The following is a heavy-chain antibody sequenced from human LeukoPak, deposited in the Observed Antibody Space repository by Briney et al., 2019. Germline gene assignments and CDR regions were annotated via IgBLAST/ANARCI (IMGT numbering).Heavy chain of an antibody. V-gene: IGHV3-21*01. D-gene: IGHD5-24*01. J-gene: IGHJ4*02. CDR2: ISSSSSYI. Sequence: GGSLRLSCAASGFTFSSYSMNWVRQAPGKGLEWVSSISSSSSYIYYADSVKGRFTISRDNAKNSLYLQMNSLRAEDTAVYYCARGRDGRRLTRAIDYWGQGTLVTVSS. CDR3: ARGRDGRRLTRAIDY. CDR1: GFTFSSYS.